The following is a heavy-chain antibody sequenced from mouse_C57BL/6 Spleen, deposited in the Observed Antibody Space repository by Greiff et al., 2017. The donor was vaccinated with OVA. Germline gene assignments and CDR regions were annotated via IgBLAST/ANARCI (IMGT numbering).Heavy chain of an antibody. Sequence: QVHVKQSGAELVKPGASVKISCKASGYAFSSYWMNWVKQRPGKGLEWIGQIYPGDGDTNYNGKFKGKATLTADKSSSTAYMQLSSLTSEDSAVYFCARDYGSSYAMDYWGQGTSVTVSS. CDR2: IYPGDGDT. J-gene: IGHJ4*01. V-gene: IGHV1-80*01. CDR3: ARDYGSSYAMDY. D-gene: IGHD1-1*01. CDR1: GYAFSSYW.